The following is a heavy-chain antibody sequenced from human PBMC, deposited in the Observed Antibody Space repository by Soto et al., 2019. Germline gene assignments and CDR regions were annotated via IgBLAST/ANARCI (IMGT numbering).Heavy chain of an antibody. V-gene: IGHV4-38-2*01. J-gene: IGHJ4*02. D-gene: IGHD5-12*01. CDR3: ARLPYSYSGYDESYFDY. CDR2: IYHSGST. Sequence: SETLSLTCAVSGYSITSGYYWGWIRQPPGKGLEWIGSIYHSGSTYYNPSLKSRVTISVDTPQKLFSLKLSSVTAADTAVYYCARLPYSYSGYDESYFDYWGQGTLVTVSS. CDR1: GYSITSGYY.